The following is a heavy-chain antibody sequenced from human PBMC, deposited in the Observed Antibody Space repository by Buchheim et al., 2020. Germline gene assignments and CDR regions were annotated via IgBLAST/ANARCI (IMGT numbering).Heavy chain of an antibody. D-gene: IGHD6-6*01. CDR3: ARDWIAAPTVGAYYYYGMDV. Sequence: QVQLQESGPGLVKPSQTLSLTCTVSGGSISSGSYYWSWIRQPAGKGLEWIGRIYTSGSTNPSLKSRVTISVDPSKNQFSTKLSSVTAADTAVYYCARDWIAAPTVGAYYYYGMDVWGQGTT. CDR2: IYTSGST. V-gene: IGHV4-61*02. CDR1: GGSISSGSYY. J-gene: IGHJ6*02.